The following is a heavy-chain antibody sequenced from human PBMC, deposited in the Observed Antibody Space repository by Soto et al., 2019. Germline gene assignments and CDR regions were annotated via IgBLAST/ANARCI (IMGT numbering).Heavy chain of an antibody. CDR3: ELPLGYCSGGSCYVGFDY. CDR2: IYWDDDN. D-gene: IGHD2-15*01. CDR1: WFSLSTSGVG. Sequence: QITWKESGPTLVKPTQTLTLPCTFSWFSLSTSGVGVGCLRQPPGKALEWLARIYWDDDNRYSPSLQRRLTITKDTSKNQVVLRMTNMDPVDTATYCCELPLGYCSGGSCYVGFDYWGQGTLVTVSS. J-gene: IGHJ4*02. V-gene: IGHV2-5*02.